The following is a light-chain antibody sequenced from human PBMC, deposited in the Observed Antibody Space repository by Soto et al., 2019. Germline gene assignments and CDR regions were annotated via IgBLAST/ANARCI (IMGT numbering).Light chain of an antibody. CDR2: GAS. CDR1: QSVSSN. V-gene: IGKV3-15*01. J-gene: IGKJ4*01. Sequence: EIVMTQSPATLSVSPGDRATLSCRASQSVSSNLAWYQQRPGQAPRLLIYGASTRATGIPARFSGSGSGTEFTLTIAGLQPEDFATYYCQQYESYSPLTFGGGTKVDI. CDR3: QQYESYSPLT.